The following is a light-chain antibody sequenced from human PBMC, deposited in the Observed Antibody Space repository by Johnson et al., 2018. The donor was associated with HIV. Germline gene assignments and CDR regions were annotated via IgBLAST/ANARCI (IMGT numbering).Light chain of an antibody. V-gene: IGLV1-51*01. CDR1: SSNIGDNY. CDR3: GTWDSSLSAYV. Sequence: QSVLTQPPSVSAAPGQKVTISCSGSSSNIGDNYVSWYQQLPGTAPKLLIYDNNKRPSGIPDRFSGSKYGTSATLGITGLQTGDEADYYCGTWDSSLSAYVVGTGNKVTVL. J-gene: IGLJ1*01. CDR2: DNN.